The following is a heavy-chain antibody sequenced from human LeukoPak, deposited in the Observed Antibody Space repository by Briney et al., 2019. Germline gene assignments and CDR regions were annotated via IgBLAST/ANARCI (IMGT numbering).Heavy chain of an antibody. J-gene: IGHJ3*01. CDR3: ARDGYGSGSPYAFDV. Sequence: KPSETLSLTCAVYGGSFSGYYWSWIRQPPGKGLEWIGEINHSGSTNYNPSLKSRVTISVDTSKNQFSLKLSSVTAADTAVYYCARDGYGSGSPYAFDVWGQGTMVTVSS. CDR2: INHSGST. D-gene: IGHD3-10*01. V-gene: IGHV4-34*01. CDR1: GGSFSGYY.